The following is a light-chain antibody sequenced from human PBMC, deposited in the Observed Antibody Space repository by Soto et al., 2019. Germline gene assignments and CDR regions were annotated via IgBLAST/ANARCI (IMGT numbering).Light chain of an antibody. J-gene: IGKJ3*01. Sequence: DIQLTQSPSFLSASVGDRVTITCRASQGISSYLAWYQQKPGKAPKLLIYAASTLQSGVPSRFSGSGSGTEFTLTISSLQPEDFATYSCQRLNSYPLFAFGPGTKVDIK. CDR3: QRLNSYPLFA. CDR1: QGISSY. CDR2: AAS. V-gene: IGKV1-9*01.